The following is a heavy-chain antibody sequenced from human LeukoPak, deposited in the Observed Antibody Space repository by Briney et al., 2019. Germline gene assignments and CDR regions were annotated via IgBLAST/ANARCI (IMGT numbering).Heavy chain of an antibody. Sequence: AGGSLRLSCAASGFTFSSYAMHWVRQAPGKGLEWVAVISYDGSNKYYADSVKGRFTISRDNSKNTLYLQMNSLRAEDTAVYYCARVTSSSPADWGQGTLVTVSS. D-gene: IGHD6-13*01. CDR2: ISYDGSNK. CDR1: GFTFSSYA. CDR3: ARVTSSSPAD. V-gene: IGHV3-30-3*01. J-gene: IGHJ4*02.